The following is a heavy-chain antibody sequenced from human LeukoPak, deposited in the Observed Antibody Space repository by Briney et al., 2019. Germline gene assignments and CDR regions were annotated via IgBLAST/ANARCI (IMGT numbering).Heavy chain of an antibody. J-gene: IGHJ4*02. V-gene: IGHV1-8*01. CDR3: ARWRGVTMTRRRNDGFDH. CDR2: VNPNSGNT. CDR1: GYTFTNYD. Sequence: ASVKVSCKASGYTFTNYDINWVRQAPGQGLEWLGWVNPNSGNTGYAQKFQGRLTMTRNTSISTAYMELSSLRSEDTAVYYCARWRGVTMTRRRNDGFDHWGQGTLVTVSS. D-gene: IGHD3-22*01.